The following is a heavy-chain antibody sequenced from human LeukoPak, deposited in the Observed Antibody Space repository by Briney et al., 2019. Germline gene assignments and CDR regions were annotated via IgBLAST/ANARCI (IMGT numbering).Heavy chain of an antibody. CDR1: GGSFSGYY. CDR2: INHSGSN. J-gene: IGHJ4*02. CDR3: ARVPNYFDY. Sequence: PSETLSLTCAVYGGSFSGYYWCWIRQPPGKGLEWIGEINHSGSNNYNPSLKSRVTISVDTSKNQFSLKLSSVTAADTAVYYCARVPNYFDYWGQGTLVTVSS. V-gene: IGHV4-34*01.